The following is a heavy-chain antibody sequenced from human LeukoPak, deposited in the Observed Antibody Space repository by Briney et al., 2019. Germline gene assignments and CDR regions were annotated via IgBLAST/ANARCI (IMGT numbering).Heavy chain of an antibody. J-gene: IGHJ4*02. CDR1: GFTFKNYH. V-gene: IGHV3-21*01. CDR2: ITDNGLSI. D-gene: IGHD6-19*01. Sequence: GGSLRLSCAASGFTFKNYHMNWVRQVPGKGPEWVSSITDNGLSIYYADSVKGRFTTSRDNAENSLYLQMDSLRAEDTAVYCCAREAVSGSSYFDYWGLGTLVTVSS. CDR3: AREAVSGSSYFDY.